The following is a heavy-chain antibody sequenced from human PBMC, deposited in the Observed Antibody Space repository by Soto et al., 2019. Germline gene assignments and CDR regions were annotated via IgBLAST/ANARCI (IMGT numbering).Heavy chain of an antibody. J-gene: IGHJ6*03. CDR1: RGSISSYY. D-gene: IGHD2-8*01. CDR3: VRVLMSLDYYYYFMAV. Sequence: SGTMSITCTVSRGSISSYYWSWIRQPPGKGLEWIGHIYYSGSTNYNTSLKSRVTISVDTSKNQFSLKMSSVTAADTAVYYCVRVLMSLDYYYYFMAVWGKGTTVTVSS. V-gene: IGHV4-59*07. CDR2: IYYSGST.